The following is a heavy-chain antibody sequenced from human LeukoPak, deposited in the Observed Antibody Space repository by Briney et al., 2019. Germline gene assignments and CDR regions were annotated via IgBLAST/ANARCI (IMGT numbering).Heavy chain of an antibody. CDR3: ASLGTLVP. J-gene: IGHJ5*02. Sequence: GGSLRLSCAASGFTFSSYAMSWVRQAPGKGLVWVSRINTDGSITTYADSVKGRFTISRDNAKNTLYLQMNSLRDEDTAVYYCASLGTLVPWGQGTLVTVSS. D-gene: IGHD3-9*01. CDR1: GFTFSSYA. CDR2: INTDGSIT. V-gene: IGHV3-74*01.